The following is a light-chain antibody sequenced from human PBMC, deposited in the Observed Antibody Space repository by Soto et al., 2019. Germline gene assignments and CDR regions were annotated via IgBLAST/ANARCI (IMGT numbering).Light chain of an antibody. J-gene: IGLJ1*01. V-gene: IGLV2-11*01. Sequence: QSVLTQPRSVSGSPGQSVTISCTGTSSDVGGYNYVSWYQQHPGKALKLMIYDVSKRPSGVPDRFSGSKSGNTASLTISGLQAEDEADYYCCSYAGSYTPLYVFGTGTKVTVL. CDR2: DVS. CDR1: SSDVGGYNY. CDR3: CSYAGSYTPLYV.